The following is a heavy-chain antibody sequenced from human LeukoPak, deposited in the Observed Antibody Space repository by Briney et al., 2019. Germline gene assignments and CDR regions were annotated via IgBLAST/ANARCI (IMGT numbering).Heavy chain of an antibody. Sequence: ASVKVSCKVSGHTLTELVMHWVRQAPGKGLEWMGGFDPEDGETIYAQKFQGRVTMTEDTSTDTAYMELSSLGSEDTAVYYCAAQARGYFYHWGQGTLVTVSS. V-gene: IGHV1-24*01. CDR3: AAQARGYFYH. CDR2: FDPEDGET. CDR1: GHTLTELV. J-gene: IGHJ4*02.